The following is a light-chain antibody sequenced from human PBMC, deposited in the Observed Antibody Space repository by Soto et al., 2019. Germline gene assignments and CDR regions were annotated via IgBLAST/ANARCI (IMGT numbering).Light chain of an antibody. CDR1: QSISDN. CDR2: GAS. Sequence: DIVMTQSPAILSVSLGERATLSCLASQSISDNLAWYQQRSGQAPRLLIYGASTRATGVPARFSGSGSGTEFTRTISSLQSDDFAIYYCQQYKSWPPLTFGGGNKVE. J-gene: IGKJ4*01. CDR3: QQYKSWPPLT. V-gene: IGKV3-15*01.